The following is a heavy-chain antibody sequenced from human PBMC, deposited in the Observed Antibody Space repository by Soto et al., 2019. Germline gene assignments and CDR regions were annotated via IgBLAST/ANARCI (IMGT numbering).Heavy chain of an antibody. CDR2: ISAYNGNT. Sequence: ASVKVSCKASGYTFTSYGISWVRQAPGQGLEWMGWISAYNGNTNYAQKLQGRVTMTTDTSTSTAYMELRSPRSDDTAVYYCARDYSGSTAMADYYYYGMDVWGQGTTVTVSS. CDR3: ARDYSGSTAMADYYYYGMDV. V-gene: IGHV1-18*01. D-gene: IGHD5-18*01. J-gene: IGHJ6*02. CDR1: GYTFTSYG.